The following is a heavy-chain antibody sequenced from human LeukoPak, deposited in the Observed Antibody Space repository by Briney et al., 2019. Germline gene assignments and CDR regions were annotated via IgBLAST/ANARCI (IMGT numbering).Heavy chain of an antibody. J-gene: IGHJ6*02. CDR3: ARQQLYYYYYGMDV. Sequence: SETPSLTCTVSGGSISSYYWSWIRQAPGKGLEWIGYIYYSGSTNYNPSLKSRVTISVDTSKNQFSLKLSSVTAADTAVYYCARQQLYYYYYGMDVWGQGTTVTVYS. D-gene: IGHD1-1*01. V-gene: IGHV4-59*08. CDR2: IYYSGST. CDR1: GGSISSYY.